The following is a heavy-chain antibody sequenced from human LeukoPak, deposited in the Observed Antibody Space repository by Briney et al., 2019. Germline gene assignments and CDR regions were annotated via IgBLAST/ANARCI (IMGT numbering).Heavy chain of an antibody. J-gene: IGHJ5*02. CDR3: ARAQSEYCSGGSCYSGWFDP. CDR2: INPSGGST. V-gene: IGHV1-46*01. D-gene: IGHD2-15*01. Sequence: ASVKVSCKASGYTFTSYDINWVRQATGQGLEWMGIINPSGGSTSYAQKFQGRVTMTRDTSTSTVYMELSSLRSEDTAVYYCARAQSEYCSGGSCYSGWFDPWGQGTLVTVSS. CDR1: GYTFTSYD.